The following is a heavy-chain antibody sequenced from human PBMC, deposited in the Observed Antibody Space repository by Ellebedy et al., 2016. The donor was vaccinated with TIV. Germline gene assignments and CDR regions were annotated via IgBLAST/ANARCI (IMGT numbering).Heavy chain of an antibody. D-gene: IGHD3-3*02. V-gene: IGHV1-24*01. CDR2: FDPENGET. J-gene: IGHJ4*02. Sequence: AASVKVSCKVSGYTVTELSMHWVRQAPGKGLEWIGGFDPENGETIYAQKFQGRVTVTEDTSTDTAYLELSSLRSEDTAVYYCATPRKDHFTGYYFDYWGQGTLVTVSS. CDR1: GYTVTELS. CDR3: ATPRKDHFTGYYFDY.